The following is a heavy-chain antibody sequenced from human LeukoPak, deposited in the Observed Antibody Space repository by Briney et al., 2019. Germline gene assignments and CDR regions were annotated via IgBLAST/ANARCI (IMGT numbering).Heavy chain of an antibody. Sequence: ASVKVSCXASGYTFTGYYMHWVRQAPGQGLGWMGWINPNSGGTNYAQKFQGRVTMTRDTSISTAYMELSRLRSDDTAVYYCARRLMTTVVRDHFDYWGQGTLVTVSS. CDR2: INPNSGGT. CDR3: ARRLMTTVVRDHFDY. V-gene: IGHV1-2*02. CDR1: GYTFTGYY. D-gene: IGHD4-23*01. J-gene: IGHJ4*02.